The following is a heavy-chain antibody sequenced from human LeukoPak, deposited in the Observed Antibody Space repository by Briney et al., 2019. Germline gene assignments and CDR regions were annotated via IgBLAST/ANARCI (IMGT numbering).Heavy chain of an antibody. CDR1: GFTFSSYE. CDR3: VRDEQRSGAFDI. Sequence: GGSLRLSCAASGFTFSSYEMNWVRQAPGKGLEWVAYISGSGSTIYDADSVKGRFTISRDNAKSSLYLQMNSLRAEDTAVYYCVRDEQRSGAFDIWGQGTMVTVPS. CDR2: ISGSGSTI. V-gene: IGHV3-48*03. D-gene: IGHD1/OR15-1a*01. J-gene: IGHJ3*02.